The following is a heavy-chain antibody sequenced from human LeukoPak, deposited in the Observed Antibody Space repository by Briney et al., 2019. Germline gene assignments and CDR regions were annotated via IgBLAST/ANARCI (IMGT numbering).Heavy chain of an antibody. CDR1: GYTFTSYY. Sequence: ASVKVSFTASGYTFTSYYMHWVRQAPGQGLEWMGIINPSGGSTSYAQKFQGRVTMTRDTSTSTVYMELSSLRSEDTAVYYCARDREGYYDSSGYNTQDCWGQGTLVTVSS. V-gene: IGHV1-46*01. CDR3: ARDREGYYDSSGYNTQDC. J-gene: IGHJ4*02. D-gene: IGHD3-22*01. CDR2: INPSGGST.